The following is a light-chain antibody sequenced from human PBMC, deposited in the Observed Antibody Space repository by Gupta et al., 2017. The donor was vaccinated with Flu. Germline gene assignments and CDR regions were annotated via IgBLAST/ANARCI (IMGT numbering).Light chain of an antibody. Sequence: QSALTQPASVSGSPGQSINISCTGTSSDIGTYNYVSWYQQYPGRAPKLMIYDVRNRPSGISERFSGSKSGNTASLTISRLQAEDEADYYCSSYSATGALSLFGGGTKVTVL. J-gene: IGLJ2*01. CDR3: SSYSATGALSL. CDR1: SSDIGTYNY. V-gene: IGLV2-14*03. CDR2: DVR.